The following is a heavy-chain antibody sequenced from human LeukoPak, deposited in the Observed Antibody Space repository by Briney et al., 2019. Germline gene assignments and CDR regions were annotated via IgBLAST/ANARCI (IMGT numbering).Heavy chain of an antibody. Sequence: SETLSLTCTVSGGSISSYYWSWIRQPPGKGLEWIGYIYYGGSTNYNPSLKSRVTISVDTSKNQFSLKLSSVTAADPAVYYCARLSGSYLDYWGQGTLVTVSS. V-gene: IGHV4-59*08. CDR3: ARLSGSYLDY. CDR1: GGSISSYY. CDR2: IYYGGST. J-gene: IGHJ4*02. D-gene: IGHD1-26*01.